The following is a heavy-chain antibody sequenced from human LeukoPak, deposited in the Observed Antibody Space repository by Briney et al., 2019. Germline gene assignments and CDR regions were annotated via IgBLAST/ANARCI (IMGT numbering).Heavy chain of an antibody. Sequence: GRSLRLSCAASGFTFSSYWMSWVRQAPGKGLEWVANIKQDGSEKYYVDSVKGRFTISRDNAKNSLYLQMNSLRAKDTAVYYCVVGATVFDIWGQGTMVTVSS. D-gene: IGHD1-26*01. J-gene: IGHJ3*02. CDR3: VVGATVFDI. CDR2: IKQDGSEK. V-gene: IGHV3-7*01. CDR1: GFTFSSYW.